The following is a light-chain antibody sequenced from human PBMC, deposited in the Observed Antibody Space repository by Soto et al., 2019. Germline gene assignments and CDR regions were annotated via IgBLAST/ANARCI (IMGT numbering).Light chain of an antibody. CDR1: ISNVGGNT. Sequence: SVLTQPPSASGTPGQRVTLSCSGSISNVGGNTVNWYQPLPGTAPKLLMYTNNQRPSGVPDRFSGSKSGTSASLAISGLQSEDEADYYCAAWDDSLNGVVFGGGTKLTVL. J-gene: IGLJ2*01. CDR2: TNN. V-gene: IGLV1-44*01. CDR3: AAWDDSLNGVV.